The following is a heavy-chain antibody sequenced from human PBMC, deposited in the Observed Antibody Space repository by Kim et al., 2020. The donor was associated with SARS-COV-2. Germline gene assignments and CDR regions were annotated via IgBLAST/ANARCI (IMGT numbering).Heavy chain of an antibody. CDR3: ARGHPRITIFGVVNNLYYYYGMDV. Sequence: SETLSLTCAVYGGSFSGYYWSWIRQPPGKGLEWIGEINHSGSTNYNPSLKSRVTISVDTSKNRFSLKLSSVTAADTAVYYCARGHPRITIFGVVNNLYYYYGMDVWGQGTTVTVSS. CDR2: INHSGST. D-gene: IGHD3-3*01. J-gene: IGHJ6*02. CDR1: GGSFSGYY. V-gene: IGHV4-34*01.